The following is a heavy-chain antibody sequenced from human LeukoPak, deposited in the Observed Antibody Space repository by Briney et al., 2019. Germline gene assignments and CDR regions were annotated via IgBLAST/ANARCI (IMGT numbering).Heavy chain of an antibody. CDR2: ISYSGST. CDR3: AREETAGTNLNWFDP. Sequence: SETLSLTCTVSGGSISSYYWSWIRQPPGKGLEWIGYISYSGSTNFNPSLKSRVTISVDTSKNQFSLKLSSVTAADTAVYYCAREETAGTNLNWFDPWGQGTLVTVSS. V-gene: IGHV4-59*01. J-gene: IGHJ5*02. CDR1: GGSISSYY. D-gene: IGHD1-1*01.